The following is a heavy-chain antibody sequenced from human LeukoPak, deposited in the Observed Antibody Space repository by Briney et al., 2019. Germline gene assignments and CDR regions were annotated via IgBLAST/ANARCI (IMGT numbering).Heavy chain of an antibody. D-gene: IGHD6-19*01. V-gene: IGHV3-48*04. Sequence: GGSLRLSCAASGFTFSSYAMSWVRQAPGKGLEWVSYISSGSTIYYADSVKGRFTISRDNAKNSLYLQMNSLRAEDTAVYYCARDRSSGYGGWFDPWGQGTLVTVSS. CDR3: ARDRSSGYGGWFDP. CDR2: ISSGSTI. CDR1: GFTFSSYA. J-gene: IGHJ5*02.